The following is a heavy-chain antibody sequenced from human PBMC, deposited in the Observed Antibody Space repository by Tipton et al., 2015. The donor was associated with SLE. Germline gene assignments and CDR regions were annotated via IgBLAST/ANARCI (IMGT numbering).Heavy chain of an antibody. CDR2: INHSGST. D-gene: IGHD2-15*01. J-gene: IGHJ3*02. CDR3: ASHVDGRSQRIDAFDI. Sequence: TLSLTCAVYGGSFSGYYWSWIRQPPGKGLEWIGEINHSGSTNYNPSLKSRVTISVDTSKNQFSLKLSSVTAADTAVYYCASHVDGRSQRIDAFDIWGQGTMVTVSS. CDR1: GGSFSGYY. V-gene: IGHV4-34*01.